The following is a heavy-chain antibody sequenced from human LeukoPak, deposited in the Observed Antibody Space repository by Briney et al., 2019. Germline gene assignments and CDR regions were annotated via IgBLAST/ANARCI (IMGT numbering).Heavy chain of an antibody. J-gene: IGHJ4*02. V-gene: IGHV1-2*02. CDR2: IDPNSGGT. D-gene: IGHD1-26*01. CDR3: ARGGYSGTEKPNDY. Sequence: ASVKVSCKPSGYTFTGYYIHWARQAPGQGLEWMGWIDPNSGGTHYAQKFQGRVTMTRDTSISTAYMELSSLRSDDTAVYYCARGGYSGTEKPNDYWGQGTLVTVSS. CDR1: GYTFTGYY.